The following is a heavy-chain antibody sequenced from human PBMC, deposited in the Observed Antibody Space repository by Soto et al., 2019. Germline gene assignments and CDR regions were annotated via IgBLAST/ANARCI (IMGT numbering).Heavy chain of an antibody. CDR2: ISYDGSNK. Sequence: SLRLSCAASGFTFSSYGMHWGRQAPGKGLEWVAVISYDGSNKYYADSVKGRFTISRDNSKNTLYLQMNSLRAEVTAVYYCAKDWYYDFWSGFMDVWGQGTTVTVSS. D-gene: IGHD3-3*01. V-gene: IGHV3-30*18. CDR1: GFTFSSYG. CDR3: AKDWYYDFWSGFMDV. J-gene: IGHJ6*02.